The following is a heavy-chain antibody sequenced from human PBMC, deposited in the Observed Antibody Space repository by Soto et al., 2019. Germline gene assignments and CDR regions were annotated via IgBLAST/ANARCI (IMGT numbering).Heavy chain of an antibody. CDR2: IYYSGST. CDR1: GGSISSYY. Sequence: SETLSLTCTVSGGSISSYYWSWIRQPPGKGLEWIGYIYYSGSTNYNPSLKSRVTISVDTSKNQFSLKLSSVTAADTAVYYCASFSDYIWGSYRSNDAFDIWGQGTMVTVSS. CDR3: ASFSDYIWGSYRSNDAFDI. J-gene: IGHJ3*02. D-gene: IGHD3-16*02. V-gene: IGHV4-59*01.